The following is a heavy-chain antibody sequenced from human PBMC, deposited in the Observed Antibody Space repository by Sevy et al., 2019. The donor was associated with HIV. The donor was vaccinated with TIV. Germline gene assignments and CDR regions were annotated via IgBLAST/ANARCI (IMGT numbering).Heavy chain of an antibody. V-gene: IGHV1-18*04. CDR3: AREYYLSMVRGVYYFDY. D-gene: IGHD3-10*01. CDR1: GYTFTSYG. Sequence: ASVKVSCKASGYTFTSYGISWVRQAPGQGLEWMGWISAYNGNTNYAQTLQGRVTMTTDTSTSTAYMELRSLRSDDTAVYYCAREYYLSMVRGVYYFDYWGQGTLVTVSS. CDR2: ISAYNGNT. J-gene: IGHJ4*02.